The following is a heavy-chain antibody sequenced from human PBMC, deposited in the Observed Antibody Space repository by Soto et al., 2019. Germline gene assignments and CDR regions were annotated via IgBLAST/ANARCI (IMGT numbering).Heavy chain of an antibody. CDR1: RYSFTSYW. CDR2: IYPGDSDS. CDR3: ARPRSGSYRLDYYGMDV. D-gene: IGHD3-10*01. Sequence: PGESLKISCKGSRYSFTSYWIAWVRQMPGKGLEWMGIIYPGDSDSRYSPSFQGQVTISADKSISTAYLQWSSLKASDTAIYYCARPRSGSYRLDYYGMDVWGQGTTVTAP. V-gene: IGHV5-51*01. J-gene: IGHJ6*02.